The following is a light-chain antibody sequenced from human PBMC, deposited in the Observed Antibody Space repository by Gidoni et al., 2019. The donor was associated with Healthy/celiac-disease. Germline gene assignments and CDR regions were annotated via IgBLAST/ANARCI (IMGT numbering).Light chain of an antibody. V-gene: IGLV4-69*01. J-gene: IGLJ2*01. CDR2: LNSDGSH. Sequence: HSSYAIAWHQQQPEKGPRYLMKLNSDGSHSKGDGIPDRFSGSSSGAERYLTISSLQSEDEADYYCQTWGTGIGVFGGGTKLTVL. CDR3: QTWGTGIGV. CDR1: HSSYA.